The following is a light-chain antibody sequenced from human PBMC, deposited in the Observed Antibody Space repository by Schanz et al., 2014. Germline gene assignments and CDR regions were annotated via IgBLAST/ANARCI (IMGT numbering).Light chain of an antibody. V-gene: IGLV4-69*01. CDR1: SGHSNYA. J-gene: IGLJ3*02. Sequence: QSVPTQSPSASASLGASVKLTCTLNSGHSNYAIAWHQQQAEKGPRYLMKLHSDGSHNKGDGIPDRFSGSSSGAERYLIISSLQSEDEADYYCQSWGTGMRVFGGGTKLTVL. CDR3: QSWGTGMRV. CDR2: LHSDGSH.